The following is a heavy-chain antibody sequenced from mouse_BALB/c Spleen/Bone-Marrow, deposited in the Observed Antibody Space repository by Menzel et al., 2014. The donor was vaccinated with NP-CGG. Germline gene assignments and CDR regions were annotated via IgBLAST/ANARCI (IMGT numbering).Heavy chain of an antibody. CDR1: GFTFTDYY. V-gene: IGHV7-3*02. D-gene: IGHD2-2*01. CDR3: ARDGYDGGGRRYGY. Sequence: DVHLVESGGGLVQPGGSLSLSCATSGFTFTDYYMNWVRQPPGKALEWLVFIRNKANGYTIEYSASVKGRFTITRDNSQSILYLHMNTLRADDSATYYCARDGYDGGGRRYGYWGQGTTLTFSS. J-gene: IGHJ2*01. CDR2: IRNKANGYTI.